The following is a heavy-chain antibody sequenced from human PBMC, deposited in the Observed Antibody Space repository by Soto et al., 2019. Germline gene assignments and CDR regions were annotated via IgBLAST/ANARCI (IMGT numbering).Heavy chain of an antibody. V-gene: IGHV4-39*01. D-gene: IGHD3-10*01. CDR1: GGSISTSSYF. J-gene: IGHJ4*02. CDR3: ARHRWGSGSYSGLLDF. Sequence: SETLSLTCSVSGGSISTSSYFWGWIRQPPGKGQEWVGAVHYSGSANYRSSLQSRVTISVDTSQNQFSLRLRSVTAADTAVYYCARHRWGSGSYSGLLDFWGQGALVTVSS. CDR2: VHYSGSA.